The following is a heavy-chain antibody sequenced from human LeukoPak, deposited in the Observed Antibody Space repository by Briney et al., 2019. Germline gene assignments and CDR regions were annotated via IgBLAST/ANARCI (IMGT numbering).Heavy chain of an antibody. CDR3: ARDRGERGSSWSLPAHRFDI. CDR1: GGTFSSYA. D-gene: IGHD6-13*01. V-gene: IGHV1-69*05. CDR2: IVPIFGTT. Sequence: SVKVSCKASGGTFSSYAINWVRQAPGQGLEWMGRIVPIFGTTNYAQKFQGRVTITTDESTSTAYMELSSLRSEDTAVYYCARDRGERGSSWSLPAHRFDIWGQGTMVTVSS. J-gene: IGHJ3*02.